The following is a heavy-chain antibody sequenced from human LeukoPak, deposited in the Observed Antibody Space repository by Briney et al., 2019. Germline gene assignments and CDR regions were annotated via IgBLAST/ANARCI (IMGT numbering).Heavy chain of an antibody. CDR2: INTDGSYI. Sequence: GGSLRLSCAASGFIFSSWWMIWFRRLPGKGLVSVSHINTDGSYIRYADSVKGRFTISRDNAKNTLYPQMNSLRPEDTGVYYCTSFGIDWSFSYWGQGALVTVSS. J-gene: IGHJ4*02. CDR1: GFIFSSWW. CDR3: TSFGIDWSFSY. V-gene: IGHV3-74*01. D-gene: IGHD3-9*01.